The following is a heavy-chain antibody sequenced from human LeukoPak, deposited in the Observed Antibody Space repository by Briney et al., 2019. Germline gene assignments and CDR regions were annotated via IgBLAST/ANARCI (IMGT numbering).Heavy chain of an antibody. CDR2: INHSGST. CDR1: GGSFSGYY. D-gene: IGHD1-14*01. J-gene: IGHJ5*02. V-gene: IGHV4-34*01. Sequence: SETLSLTCAVYGGSFSGYYWSWIRQPPGKGLEWIGEINHSGSTNYNPSLKSRVTISVDTSKNQFSLKLSSVTAADTAVYYCARDSVKQRETGPVNWFDPWGQGILVTVSS. CDR3: ARDSVKQRETGPVNWFDP.